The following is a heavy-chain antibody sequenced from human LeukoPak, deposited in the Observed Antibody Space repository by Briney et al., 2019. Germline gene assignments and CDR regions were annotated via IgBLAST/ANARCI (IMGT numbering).Heavy chain of an antibody. CDR3: AKGYSGLHY. V-gene: IGHV3-30*18. Sequence: PGGSLRRSGAASEFTLSNYGMHGVRQAPGKGLEWVAVISYDGTNKYYADSVKGRFTISRDNSNNTLYLQMNSLRAEDTAVYYCAKGYSGLHYWGQGTLVTVSS. CDR2: ISYDGTNK. D-gene: IGHD5-12*01. J-gene: IGHJ4*02. CDR1: EFTLSNYG.